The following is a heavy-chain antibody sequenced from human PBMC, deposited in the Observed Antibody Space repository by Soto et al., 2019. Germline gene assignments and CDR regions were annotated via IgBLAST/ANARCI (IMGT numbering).Heavy chain of an antibody. CDR1: GGSISSYY. Sequence: QVQLQESGPGLVKPSETLSLTCTVSGGSISSYYWSWIRQPPGKGLEWMGYIYYSGSTNYNPSLKIRVTISVDTSKNQFSLKLSSLTAAETAVYYCARLTYGELSYFNLWGQGTLVTVSS. J-gene: IGHJ4*02. V-gene: IGHV4-59*01. CDR3: ARLTYGELSYFNL. CDR2: IYYSGST. D-gene: IGHD4-17*01.